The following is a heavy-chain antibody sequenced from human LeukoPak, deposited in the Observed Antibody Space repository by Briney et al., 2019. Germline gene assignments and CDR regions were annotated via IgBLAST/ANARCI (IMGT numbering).Heavy chain of an antibody. CDR2: FSHGGST. V-gene: IGHV4-39*07. CDR1: DNSAYSTGFY. J-gene: IGHJ4*02. D-gene: IGHD2-21*01. Sequence: SETLSLTCTVYDNSAYSTGFYWGWIRQPPGKGLEWIGSFSHGGSTFYNPSLKSRVTISGDTSEKQFSLRLSSVTAADTAVYYCTTDRDLRWFYFWGRGTLVTVAS. CDR3: TTDRDLRWFYF.